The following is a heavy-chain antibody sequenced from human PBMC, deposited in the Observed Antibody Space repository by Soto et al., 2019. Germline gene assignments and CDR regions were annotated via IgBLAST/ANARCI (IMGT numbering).Heavy chain of an antibody. CDR2: INAGNGNT. D-gene: IGHD3-22*01. CDR1: GYTFTSYA. J-gene: IGHJ6*02. Sequence: ASVKVSCKASGYTFTSYAMHWVRQAPGQRLEWMGWINAGNGNTKYSQKFQGRVTITRDTSASTAYMELSSLRSEDTAVYYCARVWGDYYDSSGYPSYYYGMDVWGQGTTVTVSS. V-gene: IGHV1-3*01. CDR3: ARVWGDYYDSSGYPSYYYGMDV.